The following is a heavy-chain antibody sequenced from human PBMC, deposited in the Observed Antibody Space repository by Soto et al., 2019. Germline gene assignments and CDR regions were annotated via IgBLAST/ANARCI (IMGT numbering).Heavy chain of an antibody. Sequence: ASVKVSCKASGYTFTGYYMPWVRQAPGQGLEWMGWINPNSGGTNYAQKFQGRVTMTRATSISTAYMELSRLRSDDTAVYYCATEARRDGYNYGQDYWGQGTLVTVSS. CDR1: GYTFTGYY. D-gene: IGHD5-12*01. J-gene: IGHJ4*02. V-gene: IGHV1-2*02. CDR2: INPNSGGT. CDR3: ATEARRDGYNYGQDY.